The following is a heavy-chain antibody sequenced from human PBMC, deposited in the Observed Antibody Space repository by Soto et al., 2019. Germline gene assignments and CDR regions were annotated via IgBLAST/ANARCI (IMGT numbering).Heavy chain of an antibody. V-gene: IGHV3-48*01. CDR3: ARGAGVVVVVAATEFDY. CDR2: ISSSSSTI. Sequence: EVQLVESGGGLVQPGGSLRLSCAASGFSFGSYSMNWVRQAPGKGLEWVSYISSSSSTIYYADSVKGRFTISRDNAKNSLYLQMNSLRAEDTAIYYCARGAGVVVVVAATEFDYWGQGTLVTVSS. CDR1: GFSFGSYS. J-gene: IGHJ4*02. D-gene: IGHD2-15*01.